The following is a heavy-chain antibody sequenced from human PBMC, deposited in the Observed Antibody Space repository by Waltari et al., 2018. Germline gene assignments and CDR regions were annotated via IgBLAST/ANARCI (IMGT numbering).Heavy chain of an antibody. CDR2: ISKSGSTI. J-gene: IGHJ3*02. V-gene: IGHV3-48*02. CDR1: GFTFSSYN. Sequence: EVQLVESGGALVQPGGSLRLSCAGSGFTFSSYNMNWDRQAPGKGLEWVSYISKSGSTIYYADSVKGRFTISRDNAESSLHLQMNSLRDEDTAVYYCARDGCSSCYSGALDIWGQGTAVTVSS. CDR3: ARDGCSSCYSGALDI. D-gene: IGHD2-2*02.